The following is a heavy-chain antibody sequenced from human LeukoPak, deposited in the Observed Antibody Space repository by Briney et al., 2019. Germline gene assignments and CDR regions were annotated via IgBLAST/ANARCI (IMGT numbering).Heavy chain of an antibody. J-gene: IGHJ3*02. CDR3: SRGLTSHLVYWSRTSCLRAFDS. V-gene: IGHV1-8*02. CDR1: GGTFSSYA. Sequence: GSSVKVSCKASGGTFSSYAFSWVRQPTGQGLEWMGWMNPNSGNTGYDKKFQGRLTMTRKTSISTAYTEMSSPGTDDPAVHYCSRGLTSHLVYWSRTSCLRAFDSGGQGTMVTVSS. CDR2: MNPNSGNT. D-gene: IGHD2-2*01.